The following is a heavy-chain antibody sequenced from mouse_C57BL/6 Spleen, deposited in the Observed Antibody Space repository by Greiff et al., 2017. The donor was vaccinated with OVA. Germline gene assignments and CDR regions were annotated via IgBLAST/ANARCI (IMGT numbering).Heavy chain of an antibody. CDR3: ARAVHLRLLVDY. J-gene: IGHJ2*01. CDR1: GYAFSSYW. Sequence: VQLQQSGAELVKPGASVKISCKASGYAFSSYWMNWVKQRPGKGLEWIGQIYPGDGDTNYNGKFKGKATLTADKSSSTAYMRLSSLTSEDSAVYFCARAVHLRLLVDYWGQGTTLTVSS. CDR2: IYPGDGDT. V-gene: IGHV1-80*01. D-gene: IGHD3-2*02.